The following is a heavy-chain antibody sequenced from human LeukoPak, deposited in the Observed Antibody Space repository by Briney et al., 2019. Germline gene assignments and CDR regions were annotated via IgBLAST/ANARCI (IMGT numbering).Heavy chain of an antibody. CDR3: ARYSGSYRAFDI. CDR2: INGNGGGS. V-gene: IGHV3-23*01. CDR1: GFTFSDHA. Sequence: GGSLRLSCAASGFTFSDHAMSWVRQAPAKGLEWVSSINGNGGGSYYIDSVKGRFTVSRDNSENALYLQMNSLRAEDTAVYYCARYSGSYRAFDIWGQGTMVTVSS. J-gene: IGHJ3*02. D-gene: IGHD1-26*01.